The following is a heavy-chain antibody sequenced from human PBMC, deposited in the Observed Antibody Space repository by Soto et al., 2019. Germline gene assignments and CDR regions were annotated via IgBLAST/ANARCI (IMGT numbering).Heavy chain of an antibody. V-gene: IGHV1-69*13. CDR2: IIPIFGTA. D-gene: IGHD6-19*01. CDR3: ARTVAVAGKVVDY. CDR1: GGTYSSYA. Sequence: GASVKVSCKASGGTYSSYAISWVRQAPGQGLEWMGGIIPIFGTANYAQKFQGRVTITADESTSTAYMELSSLRSEDTAVYYCARTVAVAGKVVDYWGQGTLVTVSS. J-gene: IGHJ4*02.